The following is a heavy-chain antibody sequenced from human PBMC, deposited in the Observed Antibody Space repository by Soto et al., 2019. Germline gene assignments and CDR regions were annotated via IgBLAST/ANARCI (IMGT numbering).Heavy chain of an antibody. CDR3: AKDSDYDYGDLTSNWFDP. CDR2: ISYDGSNK. D-gene: IGHD4-17*01. J-gene: IGHJ5*02. V-gene: IGHV3-30*18. Sequence: GGSLRLSCAASGFTFSSYGMHWVRQAPGKGLEWVAVISYDGSNKYYADSVKGRFTISRDNSKNTLYLQMTSLRAEDTAVYYCAKDSDYDYGDLTSNWFDPWGQGTLVTVS. CDR1: GFTFSSYG.